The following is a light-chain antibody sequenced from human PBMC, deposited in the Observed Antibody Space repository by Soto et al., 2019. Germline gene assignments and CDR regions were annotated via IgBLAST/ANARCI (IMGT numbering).Light chain of an antibody. Sequence: QSVLTQPPSVSAAPGQKVTISCSGSSSNIGNNYVSWYQQLPGTAPKLLIYDDNKRPSVIPDRFSGSKSGTSATLGITGLQTGDEADYYCGTWDSSLSAHVFGTGTKVTVL. V-gene: IGLV1-51*01. J-gene: IGLJ1*01. CDR1: SSNIGNNY. CDR3: GTWDSSLSAHV. CDR2: DDN.